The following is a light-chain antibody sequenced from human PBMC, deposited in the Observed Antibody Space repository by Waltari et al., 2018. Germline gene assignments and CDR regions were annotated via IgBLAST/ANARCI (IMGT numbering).Light chain of an antibody. J-gene: IGKJ3*01. CDR2: KAS. CDR3: QQYNSYHIFT. V-gene: IGKV1-5*03. CDR1: QNINSW. Sequence: DIQMTQSPSTLSASVGDRVTITCRASQNINSWLAWYQQKPGKAPKLLIYKASSLETGVPSRFSGSESGTEFTLTINSLQPDDLATYYCQQYNSYHIFTFGPGTKVEI.